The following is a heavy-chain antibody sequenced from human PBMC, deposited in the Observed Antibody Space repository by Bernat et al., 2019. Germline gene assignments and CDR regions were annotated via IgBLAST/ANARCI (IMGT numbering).Heavy chain of an antibody. J-gene: IGHJ4*02. CDR2: IYHSWST. D-gene: IGHD5-12*01. CDR3: AGTYRGYRAGYFDQ. V-gene: IGHV4-4*02. CDR1: GVSISSSNC. Sequence: QVQLQESGPGLVKPSGTLSLTFAVSGVSISSSNCWSWVRQPPGKGLEWIGEIYHSWSTNYNPSLKSRVTISVDKSKNQVAPKLSSGTGADTAVYYWAGTYRGYRAGYFDQWGQGTLVTVSS.